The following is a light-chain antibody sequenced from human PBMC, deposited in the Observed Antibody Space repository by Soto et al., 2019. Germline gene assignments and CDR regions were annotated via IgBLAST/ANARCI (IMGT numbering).Light chain of an antibody. CDR3: SSYTSSSPCV. Sequence: QSALTQPASVSGSPGQSITISCTGTSSDVGGYKYVSWYHQYPGKAPNLMMYDVSNRPSGVSNRFSGSKSGNTASLTISGLQAEDEADYYCSSYTSSSPCVFGTGTKVTVL. CDR2: DVS. J-gene: IGLJ1*01. CDR1: SSDVGGYKY. V-gene: IGLV2-14*01.